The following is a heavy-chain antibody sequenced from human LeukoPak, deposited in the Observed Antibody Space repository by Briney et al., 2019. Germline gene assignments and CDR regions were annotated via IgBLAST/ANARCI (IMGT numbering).Heavy chain of an antibody. Sequence: GGSLRLSCAASGFTFSSYAMSWVRQAPGKGLEWVSAISGSGGSTYYADSVKGRFTISRDNSKNTLYLQMNSLRAEDTAVYYCAKDEVVPAATFLYYMDVWGKGTTATVSS. J-gene: IGHJ6*03. CDR2: ISGSGGST. CDR3: AKDEVVPAATFLYYMDV. CDR1: GFTFSSYA. D-gene: IGHD2-2*01. V-gene: IGHV3-23*01.